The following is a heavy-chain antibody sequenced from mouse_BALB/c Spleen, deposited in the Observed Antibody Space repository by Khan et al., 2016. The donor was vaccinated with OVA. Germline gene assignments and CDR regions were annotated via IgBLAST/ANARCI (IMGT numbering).Heavy chain of an antibody. CDR1: GFSLATYG. J-gene: IGHJ1*01. D-gene: IGHD2-1*01. V-gene: IGHV2-9*02. CDR2: IWAGGST. Sequence: QVQLQQSGPGLVAPSQSLSITCTVSGFSLATYGVHWVRQPPGKGLEWLGVIWAGGSTNYNSALMSRLSISKGNSKSQVFLKMNSLQTDDTAMYDCARYYGNYGWYFDVWGAGTTVTVSS. CDR3: ARYYGNYGWYFDV.